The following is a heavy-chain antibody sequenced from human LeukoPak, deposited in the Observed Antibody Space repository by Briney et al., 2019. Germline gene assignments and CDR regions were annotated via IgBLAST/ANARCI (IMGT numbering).Heavy chain of an antibody. CDR2: IIPIFGTA. CDR3: ARDFSEWGSHGAFDI. J-gene: IGHJ3*02. Sequence: SVKVSCKASGGTFSSYAISWVRQDPGQGLEWMGGIIPIFGTANYAQKFQGRVTITTDESTSTAYMELSSLRSEDTAVYYCARDFSEWGSHGAFDIWGQGTMVTVS. V-gene: IGHV1-69*05. CDR1: GGTFSSYA. D-gene: IGHD1-26*01.